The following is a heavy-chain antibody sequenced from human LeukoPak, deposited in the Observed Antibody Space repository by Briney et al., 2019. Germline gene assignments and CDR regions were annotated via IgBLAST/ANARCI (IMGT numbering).Heavy chain of an antibody. J-gene: IGHJ5*02. CDR1: GHIFTNYG. CDR2: ISAYNGNT. V-gene: IGHV1-18*04. CDR3: ARLPTIAAPAWTYQPFDP. Sequence: ASVKVSCKTSGHIFTNYGINWVRQAPGQGLEWMGWISAYNGNTKYAQKLQGRVTMTTDTSTSTAYMELRSLRSDDTAVYYCARLPTIAAPAWTYQPFDPWGQGTLVTVSS. D-gene: IGHD6-13*01.